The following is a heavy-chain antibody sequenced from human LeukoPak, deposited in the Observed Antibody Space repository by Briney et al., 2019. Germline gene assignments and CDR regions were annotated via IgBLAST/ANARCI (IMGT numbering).Heavy chain of an antibody. D-gene: IGHD2-15*01. CDR1: GYSISGGYY. V-gene: IGHV4-38-2*01. CDR3: ARGGAATGNFDY. CDR2: IYHSGST. J-gene: IGHJ4*02. Sequence: SETLSLTCAVSGYSISGGYYWVWIRQPPGKGLGWIGSIYHSGSTYYNPSLKSRVTISVDTSKNQFSLKLSSVTAADTAVYYCARGGAATGNFDYWGQGTLVTVSS.